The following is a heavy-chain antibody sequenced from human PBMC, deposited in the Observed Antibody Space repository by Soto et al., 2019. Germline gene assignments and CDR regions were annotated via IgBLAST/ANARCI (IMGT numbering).Heavy chain of an antibody. Sequence: AGGSLRLSCAASGFTFSSYAMHWVHQAPGKGLEWVAVISYDGSNKYYADSVKGRFTISRDNSKNTLYLQMNSLRAEDTAVYYCARALSSGWIGDAFDIWGQGTMVTVSS. D-gene: IGHD6-19*01. CDR2: ISYDGSNK. CDR1: GFTFSSYA. J-gene: IGHJ3*02. CDR3: ARALSSGWIGDAFDI. V-gene: IGHV3-30-3*01.